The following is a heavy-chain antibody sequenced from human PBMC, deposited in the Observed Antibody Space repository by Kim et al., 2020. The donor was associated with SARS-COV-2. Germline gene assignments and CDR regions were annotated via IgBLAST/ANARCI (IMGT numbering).Heavy chain of an antibody. CDR3: ARHGSGGGLHFRYWYFDL. CDR1: GYSFTSYW. Sequence: GESLKISCKGSGYSFTSYWISWVRQMPGKGLEWMGRIDPSDSYTNYSPSFQGHVTISADKSISTAYLQWSSLKASDTAMYYCARHGSGGGLHFRYWYFDLWGRGTLVTVSS. J-gene: IGHJ2*01. CDR2: IDPSDSYT. D-gene: IGHD3-10*01. V-gene: IGHV5-10-1*01.